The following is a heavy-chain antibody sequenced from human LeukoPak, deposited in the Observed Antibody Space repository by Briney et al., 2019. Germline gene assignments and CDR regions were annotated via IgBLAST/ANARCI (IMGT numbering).Heavy chain of an antibody. V-gene: IGHV3-20*04. J-gene: IGHJ6*03. CDR2: INWNGGST. D-gene: IGHD3-10*01. Sequence: PGGSLRLSCAASGFTFDDYGMSWVRQAPGKGLEWVSGINWNGGSTGYADSVKGRFTISRDNAKNSLYLQMNSLRAEDTALYYCARVGVLYYYYYMDVWGKGTTVTVSS. CDR3: ARVGVLYYYYYMDV. CDR1: GFTFDDYG.